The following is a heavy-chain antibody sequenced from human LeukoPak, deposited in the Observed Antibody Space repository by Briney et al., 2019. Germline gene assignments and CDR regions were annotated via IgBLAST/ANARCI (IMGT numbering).Heavy chain of an antibody. CDR3: ARLDGTYHRAYYYFYYMDV. Sequence: ASVKVSCKASGYTFTNFGISCVRQAPGEGLEWMGWISAKNGNTNYAQKVQGRVTMTTDTSTSTAYMELRSLRSDDTAVYYCARLDGTYHRAYYYFYYMDVWGEGTTVTVSS. D-gene: IGHD3/OR15-3a*01. CDR1: GYTFTNFG. J-gene: IGHJ6*03. V-gene: IGHV1-18*01. CDR2: ISAKNGNT.